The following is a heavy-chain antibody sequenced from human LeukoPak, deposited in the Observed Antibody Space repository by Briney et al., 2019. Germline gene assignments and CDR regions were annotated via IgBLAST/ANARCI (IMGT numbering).Heavy chain of an antibody. Sequence: GESLKISCKGSGYSFTSYWIGWVRQMPGKGLEWMGIIYPGDSGTRYSPSFQGQVTISADKSISTAYLQWSSLKASDTAMYYCARRVDQKKTNLSYSSSSRGYYYYYMDVWGKGTTVTVSS. J-gene: IGHJ6*03. CDR3: ARRVDQKKTNLSYSSSSRGYYYYYMDV. CDR1: GYSFTSYW. D-gene: IGHD6-6*01. CDR2: IYPGDSGT. V-gene: IGHV5-51*01.